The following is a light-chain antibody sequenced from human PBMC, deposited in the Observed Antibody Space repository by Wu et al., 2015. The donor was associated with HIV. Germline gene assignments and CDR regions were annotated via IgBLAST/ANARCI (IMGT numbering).Light chain of an antibody. Sequence: DIQMTQSPSSLSVSVGDRVTITCRASQRVSNFLNWYQQKPGKAPKLLIYGTSHLQSGVPSRFSGGTSGTYFTLTISTLQPEDFATYYCQQTYSTPPWTFGPGTKVEIK. CDR2: GTS. CDR3: QQTYSTPPWT. J-gene: IGKJ1*01. V-gene: IGKV1-39*01. CDR1: QRVSNF.